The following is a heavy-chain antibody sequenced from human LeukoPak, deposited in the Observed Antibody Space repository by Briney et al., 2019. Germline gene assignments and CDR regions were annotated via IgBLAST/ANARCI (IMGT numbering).Heavy chain of an antibody. V-gene: IGHV4-59*01. J-gene: IGHJ6*03. CDR1: GDSISDYY. CDR3: AREVADVVVPAAVYYFYMDV. D-gene: IGHD2-2*01. Sequence: PSETLSLTCTVSGDSISDYYWGWIRQPPGKGLEWIGYIYYSGSTNYNPSLKSRVTISVDTSKNQFSLKLSSVTAADTAVYYCAREVADVVVPAAVYYFYMDVWGKGTTVTVSS. CDR2: IYYSGST.